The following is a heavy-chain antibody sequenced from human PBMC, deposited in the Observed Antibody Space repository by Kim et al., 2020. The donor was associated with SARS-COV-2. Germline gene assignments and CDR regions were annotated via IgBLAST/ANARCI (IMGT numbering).Heavy chain of an antibody. J-gene: IGHJ4*02. V-gene: IGHV1-18*01. CDR3: ARDQAPYDY. Sequence: ASVKVSCKASGYTFTSYGITWVRQAPGQGLEWMGWIHTYTANTNYAQKFQGRVTMTTDTSTTTAYMELRSLRSDDTAVYYCARDQAPYDYWGQGTLVTVSS. CDR2: IHTYTANT. CDR1: GYTFTSYG.